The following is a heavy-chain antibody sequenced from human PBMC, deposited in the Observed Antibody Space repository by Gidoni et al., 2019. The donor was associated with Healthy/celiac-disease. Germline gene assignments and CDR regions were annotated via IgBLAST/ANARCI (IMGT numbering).Heavy chain of an antibody. V-gene: IGHV3-23*01. J-gene: IGHJ3*02. CDR1: GFTFSSYA. CDR3: ASLYDRGAFDI. Sequence: EVQLLETRRGLVQPGGLLRLSCAASGFTFSSYAMTRVLQAPGEGLEWVSDISGSGGSTYYADSVKGRFTISRDNSKNTLYLQMNSLRAEDTAVYYCASLYDRGAFDIWGQGTMVTVSS. CDR2: ISGSGGST. D-gene: IGHD3-10*02.